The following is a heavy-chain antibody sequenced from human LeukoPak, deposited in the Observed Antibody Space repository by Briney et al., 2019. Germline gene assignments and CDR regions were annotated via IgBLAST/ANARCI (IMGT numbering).Heavy chain of an antibody. CDR2: INPNSGGT. V-gene: IGHV1-2*02. D-gene: IGHD5-18*01. CDR3: ARGGYSYGYVDYYYYMDV. Sequence: ASVKVSCKASGYTFTGYYMHWVRQAPGQGLEWMGWINPNSGGTNYAQKFQGRVTMTRDTSISTAYMELSRLRSDDTAVYYCARGGYSYGYVDYYYYMDVWGKGTTVTISS. CDR1: GYTFTGYY. J-gene: IGHJ6*03.